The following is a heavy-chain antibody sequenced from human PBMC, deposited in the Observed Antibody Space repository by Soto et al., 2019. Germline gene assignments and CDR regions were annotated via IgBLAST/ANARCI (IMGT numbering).Heavy chain of an antibody. CDR3: AKVHGSEYFFEY. D-gene: IGHD3-9*01. CDR2: ISNTGGAT. CDR1: GFTFSVYA. Sequence: EVQLLESGGGLEQPGGSLRLSCAASGFTFSVYAMGWVRDAPGKGLEWVSRISNTGGATFYADCVKGRLTISRDNSKNTLYLQMNSMRADDTAVYFCAKVHGSEYFFEYWGQGNLVTVSS. J-gene: IGHJ4*02. V-gene: IGHV3-23*01.